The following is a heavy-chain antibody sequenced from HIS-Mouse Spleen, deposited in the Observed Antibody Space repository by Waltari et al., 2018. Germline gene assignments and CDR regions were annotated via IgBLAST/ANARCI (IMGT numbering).Heavy chain of an antibody. CDR3: AREIPYSSSWYDWYFDL. CDR1: GGSISSSSYY. J-gene: IGHJ2*01. V-gene: IGHV4-39*07. CDR2: IYYSGST. D-gene: IGHD6-13*01. Sequence: QLQLQESGPGLVKPSETLSLTCTVSGGSISSSSYYWGWIRQPPGKGLEWIGRIYYSGSTDENPSLKSRVTISVDTSKNQFSLKLSSVTAADTAVYYCAREIPYSSSWYDWYFDLWGRGTLVTVSS.